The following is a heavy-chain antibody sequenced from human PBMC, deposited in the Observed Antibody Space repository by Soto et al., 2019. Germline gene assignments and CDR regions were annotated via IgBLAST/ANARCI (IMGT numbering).Heavy chain of an antibody. CDR3: ATVVPVASNWFDP. J-gene: IGHJ5*02. CDR2: ISHSGTT. D-gene: IGHD2-2*01. V-gene: IGHV4-30-2*01. Sequence: SETLSLTCAVSGGSISSGGYSWSWIRQPTGKGLEWIGHISHSGTTYYNPSLKSRVTISVDRSKNQFSLKLSSVIAADTAVYFWATVVPVASNWFDPWGQGTLVTVSS. CDR1: GGSISSGGYS.